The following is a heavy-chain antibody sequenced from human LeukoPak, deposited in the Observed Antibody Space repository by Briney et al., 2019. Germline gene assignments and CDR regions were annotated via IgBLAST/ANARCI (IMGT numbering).Heavy chain of an antibody. V-gene: IGHV1-69*06. D-gene: IGHD3-16*01. CDR1: GGTFSSYA. Sequence: SVKVSCKASGGTFSSYAISWVRQAPGQGLEWMGGIIPIFGTTNYAQKFRGRVTITADKSTRTAYMELSSLRSEDTAVYYCARDNDSRGPPHFDYWGQGTLVTVSS. CDR2: IIPIFGTT. J-gene: IGHJ4*02. CDR3: ARDNDSRGPPHFDY.